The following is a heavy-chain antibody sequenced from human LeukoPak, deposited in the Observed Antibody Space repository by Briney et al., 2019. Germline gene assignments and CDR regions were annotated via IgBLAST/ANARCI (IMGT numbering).Heavy chain of an antibody. CDR3: ASSHMLQYCSRTNCGREFDY. V-gene: IGHV4-59*01. Sequence: SETLSLTCTVSGGSISNYYWSWIRQPPGKGLEWIGYIYYTGSTSYNPSLKSRVTISVDTSKKQFFLKLRSVTAADTAAYYCASSHMLQYCSRTNCGREFDYWGQGTLITVSS. D-gene: IGHD2-2*01. CDR1: GGSISNYY. CDR2: IYYTGST. J-gene: IGHJ4*02.